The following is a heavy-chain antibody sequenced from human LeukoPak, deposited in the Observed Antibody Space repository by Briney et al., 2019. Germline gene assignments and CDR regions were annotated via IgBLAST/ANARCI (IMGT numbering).Heavy chain of an antibody. J-gene: IGHJ4*02. V-gene: IGHV1-2*06. CDR2: INPNSGGT. Sequence: GASVKVSCKASGYTFTGYYMHWVRQAPGQGLEWMGRINPNSGGTNYAQKFQGRVTITRDTSISTAYMELSRLRSDDTAVYYCARVAYDYVWGSYRIFDYWGQGTLVTVSS. CDR3: ARVAYDYVWGSYRIFDY. CDR1: GYTFTGYY. D-gene: IGHD3-16*02.